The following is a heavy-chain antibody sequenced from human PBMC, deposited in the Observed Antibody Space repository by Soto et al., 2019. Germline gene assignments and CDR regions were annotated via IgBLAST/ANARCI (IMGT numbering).Heavy chain of an antibody. CDR3: VRNQIWPNQLWGYDP. J-gene: IGHJ5*02. D-gene: IGHD2-21*01. Sequence: ASVKVSCKAIRYSFTSHYMHWVRQAPGQGLEWMGTIYPGGVSIAYAQKFKGRVTMTKDTSTSTAYMELNSLTSEERALYYCVRNQIWPNQLWGYDPWARET. V-gene: IGHV1-46*03. CDR2: IYPGGVSI. CDR1: RYSFTSHY.